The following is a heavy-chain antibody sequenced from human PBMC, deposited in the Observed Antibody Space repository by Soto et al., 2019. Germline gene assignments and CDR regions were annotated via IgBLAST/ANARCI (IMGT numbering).Heavy chain of an antibody. J-gene: IGHJ6*02. CDR3: ARQYSSSFYYYYYGMDV. CDR2: IYYSGST. D-gene: IGHD6-13*01. V-gene: IGHV4-30-4*01. CDR1: GGSISSGDYY. Sequence: SETLSLTCTVSGGSISSGDYYWSWIRQPPGKGLEWTGYIYYSGSTYYNPSLKSRVTISVDTSKNQFSLKLSSVTAADTAVYYCARQYSSSFYYYYYGMDVWGQGTTVTVSS.